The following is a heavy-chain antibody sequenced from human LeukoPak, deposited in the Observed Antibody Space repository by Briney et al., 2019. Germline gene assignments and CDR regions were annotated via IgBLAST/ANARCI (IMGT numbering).Heavy chain of an antibody. D-gene: IGHD3-22*01. V-gene: IGHV3-21*01. CDR2: IRSGGTYI. CDR1: GFIFSDYT. CDR3: ASGDDNSCYYGFVY. J-gene: IGHJ4*02. Sequence: KTGGSLRLSCAASGFIFSDYTMNWVRQAPGKGLEWVSSIRSGGTYIYYADSVKGRFTISRDNGKNSLYLQMNSLRAEDTAVYYCASGDDNSCYYGFVYWGQGSLVTVSS.